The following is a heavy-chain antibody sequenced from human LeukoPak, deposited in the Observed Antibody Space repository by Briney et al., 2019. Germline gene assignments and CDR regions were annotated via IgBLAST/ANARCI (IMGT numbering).Heavy chain of an antibody. CDR3: AKDQIVVPAAIDY. J-gene: IGHJ4*02. Sequence: PGGSLRLSCAASGFTFSSHGMHWVRQAPGKGLEWVAFIRYDGSNKYYADSVKGRFTISRDNSKNTLYLQMNSLRAEDTAVYYCAKDQIVVPAAIDYWGQGTLVTVSS. V-gene: IGHV3-30*02. CDR2: IRYDGSNK. D-gene: IGHD2-2*02. CDR1: GFTFSSHG.